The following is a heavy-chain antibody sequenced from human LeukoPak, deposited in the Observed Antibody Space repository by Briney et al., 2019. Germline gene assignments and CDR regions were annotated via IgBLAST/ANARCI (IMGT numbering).Heavy chain of an antibody. CDR1: GDTFTSYD. D-gene: IGHD6-13*01. Sequence: ASVKVSCKASGDTFTSYDINWVRQATGQGLEWMGWMNPNSGNTGYAQKFQGRVTMTRNTSISTAYMELSSLRSEDTAVYYCASNSSYYYYYGMDVWGQGTTVTVSS. V-gene: IGHV1-8*01. CDR2: MNPNSGNT. J-gene: IGHJ6*02. CDR3: ASNSSYYYYYGMDV.